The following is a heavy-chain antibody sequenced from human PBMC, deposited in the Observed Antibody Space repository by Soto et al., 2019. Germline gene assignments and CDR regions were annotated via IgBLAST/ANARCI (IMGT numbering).Heavy chain of an antibody. CDR1: GFTFNSFA. J-gene: IGHJ4*02. V-gene: IGHV3-21*04. D-gene: IGHD6-19*01. CDR2: IGTSGSYI. CDR3: IRHVPRVAGTGAPV. Sequence: PGGSLRLSCAASGFTFNSFAMNWVRQVPGKGLEWVSSIGTSGSYIYDTDSVKGRFTISRDNTKDSLYLQMNSLKAEDTAVYYCIRHVPRVAGTGAPVWGQGTLVTVSS.